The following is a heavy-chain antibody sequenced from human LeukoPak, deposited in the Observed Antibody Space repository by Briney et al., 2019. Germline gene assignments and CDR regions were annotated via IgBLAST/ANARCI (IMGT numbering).Heavy chain of an antibody. CDR2: IIPIFGTA. V-gene: IGHV1-69*13. CDR1: GGTFSSYA. Sequence: SVKVSCKASGGTFSSYAISWLRQAPGQGLEWMGGIIPIFGTANYAQKFQGRVTITADESTSTAYMELSSLRSEDTAVYYCASVGLRLGGLSLLHFDYWGQGTLVTVSS. D-gene: IGHD3-16*02. J-gene: IGHJ4*02. CDR3: ASVGLRLGGLSLLHFDY.